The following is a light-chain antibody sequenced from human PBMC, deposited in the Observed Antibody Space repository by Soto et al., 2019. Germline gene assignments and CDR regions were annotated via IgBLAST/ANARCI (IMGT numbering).Light chain of an antibody. CDR2: DVN. V-gene: IGLV2-8*01. CDR1: PSDVGGSNS. Sequence: QSVLTQPPSASWSPGQSVTISCTGTPSDVGGSNSVSWYQQHPGKAPNLMIYDVNKRPSGVPDRLSGSKSGNTASLTVSGLQAADEAYYFCSSYAPSDVVFGGGTKLTVL. CDR3: SSYAPSDVV. J-gene: IGLJ2*01.